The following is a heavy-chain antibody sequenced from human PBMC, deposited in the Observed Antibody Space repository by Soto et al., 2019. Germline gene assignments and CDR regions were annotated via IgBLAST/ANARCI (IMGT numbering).Heavy chain of an antibody. CDR3: AKLSSLDDYFYYYHMDV. CDR1: GFTFSNYG. CDR2: ISASGGST. V-gene: IGHV3-23*01. Sequence: PGGSLRLSCVASGFTFSNYGMSWVRQAPGKGLEWVSGISASGGSTYYADSVKGRFTTSRDNSKNTLYLQMNTLRAEDTAVYYCAKLSSLDDYFYYYHMDVWGQGTTVTV. J-gene: IGHJ6*02. D-gene: IGHD3-16*02.